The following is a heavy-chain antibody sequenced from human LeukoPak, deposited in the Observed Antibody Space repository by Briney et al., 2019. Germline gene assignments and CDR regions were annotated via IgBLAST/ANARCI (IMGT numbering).Heavy chain of an antibody. J-gene: IGHJ4*02. Sequence: SQTLSLTCAVSGGSISSGGYSWSWIRQPPGKGLEWIGYIYHSGSTYYNPSPKSRVTISVDRSKNQFSLNLSSVTAADTAVYYCARFSPRAMGNYLDFWGQGTLVTVSS. CDR2: IYHSGST. CDR3: ARFSPRAMGNYLDF. V-gene: IGHV4-30-2*01. CDR1: GGSISSGGYS. D-gene: IGHD7-27*01.